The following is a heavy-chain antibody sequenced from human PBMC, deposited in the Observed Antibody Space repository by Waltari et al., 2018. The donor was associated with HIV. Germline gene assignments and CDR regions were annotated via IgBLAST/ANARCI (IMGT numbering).Heavy chain of an antibody. CDR3: ANSYSNPGNYYVDY. V-gene: IGHV3-66*01. J-gene: IGHJ4*02. CDR2: IYSGGGT. Sequence: EVQLVRSGGGWVPPGGSLGLSCAASGFAVGSIYRGWVRLGPGKGLEWVSVIYSGGGTYYADSVKGRFTISRDNSKNTLYLQRNSLRAEDTAVYYCANSYSNPGNYYVDYWGQGTLVTVSS. CDR1: GFAVGSIY. D-gene: IGHD4-4*01.